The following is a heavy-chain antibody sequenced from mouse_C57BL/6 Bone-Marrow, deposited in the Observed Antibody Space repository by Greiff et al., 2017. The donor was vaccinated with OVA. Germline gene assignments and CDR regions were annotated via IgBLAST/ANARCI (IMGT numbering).Heavy chain of an antibody. J-gene: IGHJ3*01. D-gene: IGHD1-1*01. Sequence: QVQLQQSGAELARPGASVKLSCKASGYTFTSYGISWVKQRTGQGLEWIGEIYPRSGNTYYNEKFKGKATLTADKSSSTAYMELRSLTADDSAVYLCAREYNSYVWFGCRGKGTLVTVAA. CDR2: IYPRSGNT. CDR3: AREYNSYVWFGC. V-gene: IGHV1-81*01. CDR1: GYTFTSYG.